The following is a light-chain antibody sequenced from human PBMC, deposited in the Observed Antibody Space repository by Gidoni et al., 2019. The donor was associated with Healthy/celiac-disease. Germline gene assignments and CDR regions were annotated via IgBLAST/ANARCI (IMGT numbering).Light chain of an antibody. Sequence: EIVLTQSPGTLSLSPGERATLSCRASQSVSSSYLAWYQQKPGQAPRLLIYGASSRATGIPDRFSGSGSGTDFTLTISRLEPEDLAVYYCQPFLGPXTKVDIK. CDR3: QPF. J-gene: IGKJ3*01. CDR1: QSVSSSY. V-gene: IGKV3-20*01. CDR2: GAS.